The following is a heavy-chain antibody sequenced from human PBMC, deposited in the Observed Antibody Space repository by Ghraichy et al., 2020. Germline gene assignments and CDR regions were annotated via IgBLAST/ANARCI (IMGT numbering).Heavy chain of an antibody. CDR1: GFRFSNYA. V-gene: IGHV3-23*01. Sequence: GGSLRLSCAASGFRFSNYAMSWVRQAPGKGLEWVSAAGGSGGGAYYADSVKGRFTVSRDNSKSTLYLQMDSLRVEDTAVYYCAKGGEAMSSFPNWGQGTMITVSS. D-gene: IGHD2-21*01. CDR3: AKGGEAMSSFPN. CDR2: AGGSGGGA. J-gene: IGHJ3*02.